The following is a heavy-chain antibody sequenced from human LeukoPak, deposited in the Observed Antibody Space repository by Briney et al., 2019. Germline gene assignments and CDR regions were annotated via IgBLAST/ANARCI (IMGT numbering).Heavy chain of an antibody. D-gene: IGHD1/OR15-1a*01. J-gene: IGHJ4*02. CDR1: GGSISTYY. CDR3: ARSIIGTRSKFDY. V-gene: IGHV4-59*08. CDR2: ISYSGST. Sequence: SEPLSLTCTVSGGSISTYYWSWIRQPPGKGLEWIGYISYSGSTNYNPSLKSRVTISLDTSKNQYALKLSSVTAADTAVYYCARSIIGTRSKFDYWGQGTLVTVSS.